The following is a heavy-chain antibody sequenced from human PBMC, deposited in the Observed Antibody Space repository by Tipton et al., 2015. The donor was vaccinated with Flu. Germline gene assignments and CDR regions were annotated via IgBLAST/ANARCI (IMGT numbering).Heavy chain of an antibody. Sequence: TLSLTCTVSGGSISSSSYYWGWIRQPPGKGLEWIGSIYHSGSTYYNPSLKSRVTISVDTAKSQFSLKLNSVTAADTAIYYCAGGGGQTGLNWGQGTMVTVSS. CDR2: IYHSGST. J-gene: IGHJ3*01. CDR1: GGSISSSSYY. V-gene: IGHV4-39*07. CDR3: AGGGGQTGLN. D-gene: IGHD1-14*01.